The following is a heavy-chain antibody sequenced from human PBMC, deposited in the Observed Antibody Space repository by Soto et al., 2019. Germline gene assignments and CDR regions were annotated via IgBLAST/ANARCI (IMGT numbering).Heavy chain of an antibody. CDR1: GFSLTARPVG. CDR3: AHRGAMSGNWDQGYFDY. D-gene: IGHD7-27*01. Sequence: QITLKESGPTRVKPTQTLTLTCTFSGFSLTARPVGVGWIRKPPGKALEYLAVIYWDDDKRYSPSLKNRLTSTKDASNNQVLLSMTHMDPLNPATYFSAHRGAMSGNWDQGYFDYWGQGTVVTVSS. V-gene: IGHV2-5*02. CDR2: IYWDDDK. J-gene: IGHJ4*02.